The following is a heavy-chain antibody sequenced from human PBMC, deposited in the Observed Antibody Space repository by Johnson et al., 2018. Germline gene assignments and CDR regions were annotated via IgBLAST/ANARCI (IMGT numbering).Heavy chain of an antibody. CDR3: AGDTYSSGLYHAFDI. CDR1: GFTFSSYG. J-gene: IGHJ3*02. Sequence: QVQLVQSGGGVVQPGRSLRLSCAASGFTFSSYGMHWVRQAPGKGLEWVAVIWYDGSNKYYADSVKGRFTISRDNSKNTLYLQMNSLRAEDTALYYCAGDTYSSGLYHAFDIWGQGTMVTVSS. V-gene: IGHV3-33*01. D-gene: IGHD6-19*01. CDR2: IWYDGSNK.